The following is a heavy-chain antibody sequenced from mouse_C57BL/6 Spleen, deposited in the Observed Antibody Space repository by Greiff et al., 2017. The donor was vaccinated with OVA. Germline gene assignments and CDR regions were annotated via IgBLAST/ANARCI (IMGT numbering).Heavy chain of an antibody. Sequence: EVQVVESGGGLVQPGGSMKLSCVASGFTFSNYWMNWVRQSPEKGLEWVAQIRLKSDNYATHYAESVKGRFTISRDDSKSSVYLQMNNLRAEDTGIYYCTTSYFLMDYWGQGTSVTVSS. CDR1: GFTFSNYW. D-gene: IGHD2-10*01. CDR3: TTSYFLMDY. V-gene: IGHV6-3*01. J-gene: IGHJ4*01. CDR2: IRLKSDNYAT.